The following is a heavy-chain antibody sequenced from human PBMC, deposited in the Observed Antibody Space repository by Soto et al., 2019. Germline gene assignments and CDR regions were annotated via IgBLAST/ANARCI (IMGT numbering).Heavy chain of an antibody. CDR1: GGSISSYY. V-gene: IGHV4-59*12. CDR3: ARSQRGRTAFTFDY. CDR2: IYYSGTT. J-gene: IGHJ4*02. D-gene: IGHD1-26*01. Sequence: PSETLSLTCTVSGGSISSYYWAWIRQSPGKGLEWIGYIYYSGTTNYNSHLKSRVTLSVDTSRIQFSLSLTSLTAADTAVYFCARSQRGRTAFTFDYWGQGVLVTVSS.